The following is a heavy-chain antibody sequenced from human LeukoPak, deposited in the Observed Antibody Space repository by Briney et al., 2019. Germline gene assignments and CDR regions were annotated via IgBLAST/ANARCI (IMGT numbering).Heavy chain of an antibody. V-gene: IGHV4-30-4*08. D-gene: IGHD2-2*01. CDR1: GDSISSSGYY. Sequence: SETLSLTCTVSGDSISSSGYYWGWIRQPPGKGLEWIGYIYYSGSTYSNPSLRSRVTISLDTTKSQFSLKLSSVTAADTAVYYCASDGRYCSITSRPIKGVDWGQRTLVTVSS. CDR3: ASDGRYCSITSRPIKGVD. CDR2: IYYSGST. J-gene: IGHJ4*02.